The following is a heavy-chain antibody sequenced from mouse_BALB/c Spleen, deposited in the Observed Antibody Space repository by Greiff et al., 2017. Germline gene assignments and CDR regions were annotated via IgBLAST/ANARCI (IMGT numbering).Heavy chain of an antibody. CDR3: ARSSPLLRLPEDY. Sequence: VKVVESGPGLVQPSQSLSITCTVSGFSLTSYGVHWVRQSPGKGLEWLGVIWSGGSTDYNAAFISRLSISKDNSKSQVFFKMNSLQADDTAIYYCARSSPLLRLPEDYWGQGTTLTVSS. CDR1: GFSLTSYG. CDR2: IWSGGST. D-gene: IGHD1-2*01. V-gene: IGHV2-4-1*01. J-gene: IGHJ2*01.